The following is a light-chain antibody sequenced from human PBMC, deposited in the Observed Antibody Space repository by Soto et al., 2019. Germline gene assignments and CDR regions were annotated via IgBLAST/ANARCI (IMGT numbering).Light chain of an antibody. CDR3: QQYIDWPET. J-gene: IGKJ2*01. CDR1: QSVCSN. V-gene: IGKV3D-15*01. CDR2: GAS. Sequence: EIVMTQSPATLSVSPGERATLSCRASQSVCSNLAWYQQKPGQAPSLLISGASTRATGIPARFSGSGSGTEFTLTISSLQSEDFAVYYCQQYIDWPETFGQGTKVEIK.